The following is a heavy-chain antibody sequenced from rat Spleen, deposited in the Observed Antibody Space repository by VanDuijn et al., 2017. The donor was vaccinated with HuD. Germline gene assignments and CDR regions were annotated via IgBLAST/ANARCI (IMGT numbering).Heavy chain of an antibody. V-gene: IGHV5-20*01. CDR2: ISYDGSST. CDR1: GFTFINYD. J-gene: IGHJ2*01. CDR3: TTDQKADY. Sequence: EVQLVESGGGLVQPGRSLKLSCAASGFTFINYDMAWVRQAPTKGLEWVASISYDGSSTYYRDSVKGRFTISRDNAKSTLYLQMDSLRSEDTATYYCTTDQKADYWGQGVMVTVSS.